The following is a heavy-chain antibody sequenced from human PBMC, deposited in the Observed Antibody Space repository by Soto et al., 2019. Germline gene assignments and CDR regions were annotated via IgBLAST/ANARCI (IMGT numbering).Heavy chain of an antibody. CDR2: IIPIFGTA. CDR1: GGTFSSYA. D-gene: IGHD6-13*01. Sequence: SVTVSCKASGGTFSSYAISWVRQAPGQGLEWMGGIIPIFGTANYAQKFQGRVTITADKSTSTAYMELSSLRSEETAVYYCASSIAAAGTWFDPWGQGKLVTVSS. V-gene: IGHV1-69*06. CDR3: ASSIAAAGTWFDP. J-gene: IGHJ5*02.